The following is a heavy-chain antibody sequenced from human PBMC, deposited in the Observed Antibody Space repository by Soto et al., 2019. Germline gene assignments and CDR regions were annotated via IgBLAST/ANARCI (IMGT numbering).Heavy chain of an antibody. J-gene: IGHJ4*02. CDR2: ISATGGGT. CDR1: GFKFSNYA. Sequence: GGSLRLSCAASGFKFSNYAMSWVRQAPGKGLEWVSLISATGGGTYYADSVKGRFTISRDNSKNTLYLQMNSLRAEDTAVYYCARDASPIYTVATISGFDYWGQGTLVTVSS. V-gene: IGHV3-23*01. CDR3: ARDASPIYTVATISGFDY. D-gene: IGHD5-12*01.